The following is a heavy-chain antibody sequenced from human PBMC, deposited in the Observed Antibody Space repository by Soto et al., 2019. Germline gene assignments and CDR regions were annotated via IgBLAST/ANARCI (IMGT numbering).Heavy chain of an antibody. D-gene: IGHD6-6*01. V-gene: IGHV1-24*01. Sequence: ASVKVSCKVSGYTLTELSMHWVRQAPGKGLEWMGGFDPEDGETIYAQKFQGRVTMTEDTSTDTAYMELSSLRSEDTAVYYCATDSSPGQLVRDYYFDYWGQGTLVTVSS. CDR1: GYTLTELS. CDR3: ATDSSPGQLVRDYYFDY. CDR2: FDPEDGET. J-gene: IGHJ4*02.